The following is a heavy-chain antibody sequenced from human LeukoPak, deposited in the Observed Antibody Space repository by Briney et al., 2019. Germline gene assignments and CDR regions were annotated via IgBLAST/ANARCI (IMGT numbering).Heavy chain of an antibody. CDR3: ARDRYYYGSGSYYFDY. J-gene: IGHJ4*02. CDR2: IYHSGST. V-gene: IGHV4-59*12. Sequence: SETLSLTCSVSGGSMSSYYWSWIRQSPGKGLEWIGYIYHSGSTDYNPSLKSRVTMSVDTSKNQFSLKLSSMTAADTAVYYCARDRYYYGSGSYYFDYWGQGTLVTVSS. D-gene: IGHD3-10*01. CDR1: GGSMSSYY.